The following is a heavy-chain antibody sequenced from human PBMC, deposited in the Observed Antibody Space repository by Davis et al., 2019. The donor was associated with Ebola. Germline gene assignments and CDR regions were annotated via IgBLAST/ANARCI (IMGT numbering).Heavy chain of an antibody. J-gene: IGHJ5*01. CDR2: ISHSTNTI. CDR3: ARVNAATGYSRFDT. V-gene: IGHV3-48*04. CDR1: GFTFSSFG. D-gene: IGHD3-9*01. Sequence: GGSLRLSCAASGFTFSSFGMNWVRQAPGKGLEWISYISHSTNTIYYADSVKGRFTISRDNVKNSLYLRMNSLRVEDTALYHCARVNAATGYSRFDTWGQGTLVTVSS.